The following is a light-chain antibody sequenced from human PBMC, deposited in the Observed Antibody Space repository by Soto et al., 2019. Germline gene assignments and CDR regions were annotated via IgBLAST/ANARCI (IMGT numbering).Light chain of an antibody. CDR2: KAS. J-gene: IGKJ4*01. CDR1: QSISSW. CDR3: QQYVSQPLT. Sequence: DIQMTQSPSTLSASVGDRVTITCRARQSISSWLAWYEQKPGKAPNLLIYKASSLESGVPSRFSGSGSGTEFKLTVSSLQPDDLGAYYCQQYVSQPLTFGGGTQVEMK. V-gene: IGKV1-5*03.